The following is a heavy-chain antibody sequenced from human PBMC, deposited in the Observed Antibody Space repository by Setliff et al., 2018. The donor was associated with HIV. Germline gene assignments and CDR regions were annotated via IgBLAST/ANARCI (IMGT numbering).Heavy chain of an antibody. V-gene: IGHV1-69*06. CDR2: IIPIFGTA. CDR3: AGDPYYDILTGYYLFDY. Sequence: GASVKVACKASGGTFSSYAISWVRQAAGQGLEWMGRIIPIFGTANYAQKFQGRVTITADKSTSTAYMELISLRSEDTAVYYCAGDPYYDILTGYYLFDYWGQGTLVTVSS. J-gene: IGHJ4*02. CDR1: GGTFSSYA. D-gene: IGHD3-9*01.